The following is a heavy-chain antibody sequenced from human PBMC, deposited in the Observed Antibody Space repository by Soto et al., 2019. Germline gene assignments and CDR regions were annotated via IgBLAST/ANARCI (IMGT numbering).Heavy chain of an antibody. CDR1: GFTFSSYE. J-gene: IGHJ6*02. CDR3: ASTPDYGDYVGYYYGMDV. D-gene: IGHD4-17*01. CDR2: ISSSGSTI. Sequence: HPGGSLRLSCAASGFTFSSYEMNWVRQAPGKGLEWVSYISSSGSTIYYADSVKGRFTISRDNAKNSLYLQMNSLRAEDTAVYYCASTPDYGDYVGYYYGMDVWGQGTTVTVSS. V-gene: IGHV3-48*03.